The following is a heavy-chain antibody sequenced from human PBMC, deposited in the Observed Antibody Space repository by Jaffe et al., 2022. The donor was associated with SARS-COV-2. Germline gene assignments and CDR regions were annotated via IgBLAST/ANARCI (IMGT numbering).Heavy chain of an antibody. CDR1: GFTFSSYA. V-gene: IGHV3-23*01. J-gene: IGHJ3*02. D-gene: IGHD3-10*01. CDR2: ISGSGGST. Sequence: EVQLLESGGGLVQPGGSLRLSCAASGFTFSSYAMSWVRQAPGKGLEWVSAISGSGGSTYYADSVKGRFTISRDNSKNTLYLQMNSLRAEDTAVYYCAKDKLLWFGEFPCAFDIWGQGTMVTVSS. CDR3: AKDKLLWFGEFPCAFDI.